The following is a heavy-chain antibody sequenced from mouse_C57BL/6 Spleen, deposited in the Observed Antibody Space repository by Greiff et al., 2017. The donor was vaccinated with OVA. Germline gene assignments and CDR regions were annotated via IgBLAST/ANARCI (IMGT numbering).Heavy chain of an antibody. CDR1: GYTFTSYD. D-gene: IGHD2-3*01. J-gene: IGHJ1*03. CDR2: IYPRDGST. CDR3: ARSDGYSYWYFDV. V-gene: IGHV1-85*01. Sequence: VQLQQSGPELVKPGASVKLSCKASGYTFTSYDINWVKQRPGQGLEWIGWIYPRDGSTKYNEKFKGKATLTVDTSSSTAYMELHSLTSEDSAVYFCARSDGYSYWYFDVWGTGTTVTVSS.